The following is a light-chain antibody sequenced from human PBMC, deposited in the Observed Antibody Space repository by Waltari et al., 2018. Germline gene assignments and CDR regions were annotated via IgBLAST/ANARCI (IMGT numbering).Light chain of an antibody. CDR1: SSYGGAYNL. CDR3: CSYAGSSPSVV. CDR2: EGN. Sequence: SALTQPASVSGSPGQSITISCTGTSSYGGAYNLDYRYQHHPGKAPKDMIDEGNERPSGVSNRFAGSKSGNTASLTISGLQAEDEADYYCCSYAGSSPSVVFGGGTKLTVL. J-gene: IGLJ2*01. V-gene: IGLV2-23*01.